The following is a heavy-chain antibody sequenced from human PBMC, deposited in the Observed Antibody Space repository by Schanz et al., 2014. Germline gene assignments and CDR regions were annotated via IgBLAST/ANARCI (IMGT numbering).Heavy chain of an antibody. V-gene: IGHV4-59*11. CDR3: ARGGVVTPHFEH. CDR2: VSYSGGT. J-gene: IGHJ4*02. Sequence: QVQLQESGPGLVKPSETLSLTCTVSGASTSSHYWNWIRQPPGKGLEWIGFVSYSGGTDYNPSLKGRVTISLDKSKNLFSLELTSVTAADTAVYYCARGGVVTPHFEHWGQGTLVSVSS. CDR1: GASTSSHY. D-gene: IGHD1-26*01.